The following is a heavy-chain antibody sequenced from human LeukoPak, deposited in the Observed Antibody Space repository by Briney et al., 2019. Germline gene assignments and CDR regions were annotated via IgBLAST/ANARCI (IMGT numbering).Heavy chain of an antibody. D-gene: IGHD6-19*01. CDR1: GFTFTNYG. V-gene: IGHV3-30*18. CDR3: AKDFPLGIAVAGNPLDY. Sequence: AGGSLRLSCAASGFTFTNYGIHWVRQAPGKGLEWVAVISYDGSNKYYADSVKGRFTISRDNSKNTLNLQMNSLRAEDTAVYYCAKDFPLGIAVAGNPLDYWGQGTLVSVSS. J-gene: IGHJ4*02. CDR2: ISYDGSNK.